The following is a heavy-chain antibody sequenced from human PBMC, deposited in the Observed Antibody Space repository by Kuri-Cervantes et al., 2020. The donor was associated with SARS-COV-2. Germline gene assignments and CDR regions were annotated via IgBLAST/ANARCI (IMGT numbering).Heavy chain of an antibody. CDR2: ISAYNGNT. J-gene: IGHJ4*02. CDR3: ARYCGGKRPYFDY. Sequence: ASVKVSCKASGYTFTSYGISWVRQDPGQGLECMGWISAYNGNTNYAQKLQGRITMTTDTSTSTAYMELRSLRSDDTTVYYCARYCGGKRPYFDYWGQGTLVTVSS. V-gene: IGHV1-18*01. CDR1: GYTFTSYG. D-gene: IGHD2-15*01.